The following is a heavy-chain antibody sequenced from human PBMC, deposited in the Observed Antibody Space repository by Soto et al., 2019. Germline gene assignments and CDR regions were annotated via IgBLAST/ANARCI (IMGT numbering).Heavy chain of an antibody. J-gene: IGHJ4*02. CDR1: GGSVSSRGYY. Sequence: QLQESGPRLVKSSETLSLTCTVSGGSVSSRGYYWSWIRQSPGKGLQWIGYVSDTGRASYSPSLRGRVIISLNRSKNQFSLNLYSVTATDTAVYYCTGGYCSDDACWDSWGQGTLVNVSS. CDR2: VSDTGRA. CDR3: TGGYCSDDACWDS. D-gene: IGHD2-15*01. V-gene: IGHV4-61*08.